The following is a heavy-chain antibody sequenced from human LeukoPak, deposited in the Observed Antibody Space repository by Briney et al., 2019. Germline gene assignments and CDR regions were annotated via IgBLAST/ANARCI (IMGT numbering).Heavy chain of an antibody. V-gene: IGHV3-23*01. CDR1: GFTFSSYA. Sequence: GGSLRLSCAASGFTFSSYAVSWVRQAPGKGLEWVSAISGSGGSTYYADSVKGRFTISRDNSKNTLYLQMNSLRAEDTAVYYCAKDAEDYDYVWGSYRNWFDPWGQGTLVTVSS. CDR2: ISGSGGST. D-gene: IGHD3-16*02. J-gene: IGHJ5*02. CDR3: AKDAEDYDYVWGSYRNWFDP.